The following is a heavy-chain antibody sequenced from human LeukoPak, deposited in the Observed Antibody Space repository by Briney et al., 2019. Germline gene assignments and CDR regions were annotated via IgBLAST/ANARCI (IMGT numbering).Heavy chain of an antibody. J-gene: IGHJ3*01. CDR1: GFSFNYAW. V-gene: IGHV3-15*01. D-gene: IGHD6-19*01. CDR3: TREDRHSSGWYGAFDL. CDR2: IKSKTDGGTA. Sequence: GGSLRLSCAASGFSFNYAWMDWVRRAPGKGLEWVGRIKSKTDGGTADYPAPVKGRFTISRDDSINTLYLQMNSLSTEDTATYYCTREDRHSSGWYGAFDLRGQGTTVTVSS.